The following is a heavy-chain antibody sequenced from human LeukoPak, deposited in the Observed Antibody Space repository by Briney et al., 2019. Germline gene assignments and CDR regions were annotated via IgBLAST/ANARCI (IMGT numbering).Heavy chain of an antibody. Sequence: PSETLSLTCTVSGGSISSSSYYWGWIRQPPGKGLEWIGSIYYSGSTYYNPSLKSRFTISVDTSKNQFSLKLSSVTAADTAVYYCARYYYDSSGCDYWGQGTLVTVSS. V-gene: IGHV4-39*01. D-gene: IGHD3-22*01. CDR3: ARYYYDSSGCDY. J-gene: IGHJ4*02. CDR2: IYYSGST. CDR1: GGSISSSSYY.